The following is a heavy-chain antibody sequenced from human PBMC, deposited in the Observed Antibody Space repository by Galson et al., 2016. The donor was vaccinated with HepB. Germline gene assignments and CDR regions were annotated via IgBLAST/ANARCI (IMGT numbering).Heavy chain of an antibody. Sequence: SLRLSCAASGFTFSDYYMSWIRQAPGKGLQWVSYISSRSGFYTNYADSVKGRFTISRDNAKNSLYLHMNSLRVEDTAGYFWAREPYSSSWFDYWGQGTLVTVSS. D-gene: IGHD6-13*01. CDR2: ISSRSGFYT. J-gene: IGHJ5*01. V-gene: IGHV3-11*06. CDR3: AREPYSSSWFDY. CDR1: GFTFSDYY.